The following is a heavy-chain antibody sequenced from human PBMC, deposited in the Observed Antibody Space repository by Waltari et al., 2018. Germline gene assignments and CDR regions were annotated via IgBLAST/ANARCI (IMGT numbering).Heavy chain of an antibody. CDR2: IWYDGSNK. V-gene: IGHV3-33*01. Sequence: QVQLVESGGGVVQPGRSLRLSCAASGFTFSSHGMHWVRQAPGKGLEWVAVIWYDGSNKYYADSVKGRFTISRDNSKNTLYLQMNSLRAEDTAVYYCAREKDPVLRFSRGMDVWGQGTTVTVSS. D-gene: IGHD3-3*01. CDR1: GFTFSSHG. J-gene: IGHJ6*02. CDR3: AREKDPVLRFSRGMDV.